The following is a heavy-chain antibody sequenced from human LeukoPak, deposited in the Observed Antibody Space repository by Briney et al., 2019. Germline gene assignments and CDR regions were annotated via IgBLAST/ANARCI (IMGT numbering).Heavy chain of an antibody. V-gene: IGHV1-2*02. J-gene: IGHJ4*02. Sequence: ASVKVSCKASGYTFTGYYMHWVRQAPGQGLEWMGWISPTSGGTNYAQKFQGRVTMTRDTSISTAYMELRRLRSDDTAVYYCARDGSGSYYHDYWGQGTLVTVSS. D-gene: IGHD3-10*01. CDR1: GYTFTGYY. CDR2: ISPTSGGT. CDR3: ARDGSGSYYHDY.